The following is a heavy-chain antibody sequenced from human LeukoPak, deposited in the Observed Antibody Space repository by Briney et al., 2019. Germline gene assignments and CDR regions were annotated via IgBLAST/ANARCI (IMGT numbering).Heavy chain of an antibody. Sequence: SETLSLTCTVSGGSISSSSYYWGWIRQPPGKGLEWIGSIYYSGSTYYNPSLKSRVTISVDTSKNQFSLKLSSVTAADTAVYYCARDGAPVPSSSSWPGGMDVWGQGTTVTVSS. J-gene: IGHJ6*02. V-gene: IGHV4-39*07. D-gene: IGHD6-13*01. CDR3: ARDGAPVPSSSSWPGGMDV. CDR2: IYYSGST. CDR1: GGSISSSSYY.